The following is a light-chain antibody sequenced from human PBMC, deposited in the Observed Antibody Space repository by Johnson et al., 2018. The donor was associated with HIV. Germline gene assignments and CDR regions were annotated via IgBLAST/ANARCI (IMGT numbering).Light chain of an antibody. CDR2: ENN. CDR3: GTWDSSLSAGV. J-gene: IGLJ1*01. V-gene: IGLV1-51*02. CDR1: SSNIGNNY. Sequence: QSVLTQPPSVSAAPGQKVTISCSGSSSNIGNNYVSWYQQLPGKAPKLLIYENNKRPSGIPERFSGSKYGTSATLGITGLPHGDEADYYCGTWDSSLSAGVFGTGTKVTVL.